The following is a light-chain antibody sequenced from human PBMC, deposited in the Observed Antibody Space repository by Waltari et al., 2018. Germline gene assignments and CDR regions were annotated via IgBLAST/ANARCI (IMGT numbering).Light chain of an antibody. CDR1: NIGGKT. CDR2: DDS. V-gene: IGLV3-21*03. Sequence: SYVLTQPASVSVAPGKTARITCEGNNIGGKTVHWYQLRPGQAPVLVVHDDSDRPSGIPERFSGSNSGNTATLTISGVEVGDEGDYYCQVWEGSSDHYVFGTGTAFSV. CDR3: QVWEGSSDHYV. J-gene: IGLJ1*01.